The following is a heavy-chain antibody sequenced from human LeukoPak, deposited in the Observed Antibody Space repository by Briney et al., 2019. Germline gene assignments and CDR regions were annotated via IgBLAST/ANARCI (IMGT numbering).Heavy chain of an antibody. J-gene: IGHJ5*02. D-gene: IGHD3-9*01. CDR3: ARELGNYVILTGYYKPGWFDP. CDR2: IIPIYGTA. V-gene: IGHV1-69*06. CDR1: GGTFSSYA. Sequence: SVKVSCKASGGTFSSYAISWVRQAPGQGLEWMGGIIPIYGTANYAQKFQGRVTITADKSTSTAYMELSSLGSEDTAVYYCARELGNYVILTGYYKPGWFDPWGQGTLVTVSS.